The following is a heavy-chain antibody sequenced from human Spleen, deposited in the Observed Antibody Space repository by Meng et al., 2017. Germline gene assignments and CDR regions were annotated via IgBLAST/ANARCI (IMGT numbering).Heavy chain of an antibody. V-gene: IGHV4-34*01. CDR3: ARGGDIVATITLDY. D-gene: IGHD5-12*01. CDR1: GGSFRGYY. CDR2: INHSGST. J-gene: IGHJ4*02. Sequence: QLQLQQWGEGLLKPAETLSRNCAVYGGSFRGYYWGWIRQPPGKGLKWIGEINHSGSTNYNPSLKSLVTISVDTSKNQFSLKLSSVTAADTAVYYCARGGDIVATITLDYWGQGTLVTVSS.